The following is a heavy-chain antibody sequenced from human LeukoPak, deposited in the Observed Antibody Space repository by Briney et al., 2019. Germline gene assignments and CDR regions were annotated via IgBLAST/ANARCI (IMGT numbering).Heavy chain of an antibody. CDR1: GFTFSSYG. Sequence: PGGSLRLSCAASGFTFSSYGMSWVRQAPGKGLEWVANIKQDGSEKYYVDSVKGRFTISRDNAKNSLYLQMNSLRAEDTAVYYCARDLSGWDYWGQGTLVTVSS. J-gene: IGHJ4*02. CDR3: ARDLSGWDY. CDR2: IKQDGSEK. D-gene: IGHD6-19*01. V-gene: IGHV3-7*01.